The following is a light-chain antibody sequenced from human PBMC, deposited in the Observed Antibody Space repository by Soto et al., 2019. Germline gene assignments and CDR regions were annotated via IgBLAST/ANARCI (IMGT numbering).Light chain of an antibody. J-gene: IGLJ2*01. V-gene: IGLV2-11*01. Sequence: QSALIQPRSVSGSPGQSVTISCTGTRRDLGAYNYVSWYQQHPGKAPKLMIYDFNRRPSGVPDRFSGSKSGNTASLTISGLQAEDEADYYCCSFAGSYTVFGGGTKVTVL. CDR1: RRDLGAYNY. CDR2: DFN. CDR3: CSFAGSYTV.